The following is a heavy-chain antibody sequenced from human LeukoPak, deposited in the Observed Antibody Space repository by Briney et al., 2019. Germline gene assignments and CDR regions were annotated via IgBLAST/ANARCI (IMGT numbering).Heavy chain of an antibody. J-gene: IGHJ4*02. CDR1: GFTFSIYA. CDR3: VKAFSESF. Sequence: GGSLRLSCAASGFTFSIYAMNWVRQSPGKGLEWVSVISGSGADTYYADSVRGRFTISRDNSKNMVFMRMNSLRAEDTARYYCVKAFSESFWGQGTPVTVSS. V-gene: IGHV3-23*01. D-gene: IGHD1-26*01. CDR2: ISGSGADT.